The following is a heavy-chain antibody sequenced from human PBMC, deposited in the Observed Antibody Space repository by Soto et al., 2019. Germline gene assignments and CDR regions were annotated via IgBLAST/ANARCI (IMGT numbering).Heavy chain of an antibody. CDR2: IYYSGST. V-gene: IGHV4-59*08. CDR1: GGSISSYY. D-gene: IGHD3-10*01. J-gene: IGHJ4*02. Sequence: ASETLSLTCTVSGGSISSYYWSWIRQPPGKGLEWIGYIYYSGSTNYNPSLKSRVTISVDTSKNQFSLKLSSVTAADTAVYYCARHSGSFRQRIKPVSPRHFDYWGQGTLVTVSS. CDR3: ARHSGSFRQRIKPVSPRHFDY.